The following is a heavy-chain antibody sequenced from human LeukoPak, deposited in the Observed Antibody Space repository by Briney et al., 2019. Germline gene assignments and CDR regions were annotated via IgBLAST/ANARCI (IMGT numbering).Heavy chain of an antibody. CDR2: IYYSGST. CDR1: GGSISTYY. J-gene: IGHJ3*01. V-gene: IGHV4-59*01. Sequence: SETLSLTCTVSGGSISTYYWTWIRQPPGKGLEWIGYIYYSGSTNYNPSLKSRVTISVDTSKTQFSLKLSSVAAADTAVYYCAKQNYVDDAFDVWGQGTMGTVSS. D-gene: IGHD4-17*01. CDR3: AKQNYVDDAFDV.